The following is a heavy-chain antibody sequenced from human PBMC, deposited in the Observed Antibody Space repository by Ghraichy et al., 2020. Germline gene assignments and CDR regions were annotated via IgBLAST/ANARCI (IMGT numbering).Heavy chain of an antibody. D-gene: IGHD4-23*01. Sequence: SQTLSLTCAVYGGSFSGYYWSWIRQPPGKGLEWIWEINHSGSTNYNPSLKSRVTISVDTSKNQFSLKLSSLTAADTALYYCARGLRYGGNYYYYYYGMDVWGQGSTFTVSS. CDR1: GGSFSGYY. J-gene: IGHJ6*02. V-gene: IGHV4-34*01. CDR3: ARGLRYGGNYYYYYYGMDV. CDR2: INHSGST.